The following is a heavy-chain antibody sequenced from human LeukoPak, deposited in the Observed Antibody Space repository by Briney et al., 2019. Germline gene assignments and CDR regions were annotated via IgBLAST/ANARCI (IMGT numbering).Heavy chain of an antibody. D-gene: IGHD5-12*01. CDR1: GFTFHQYA. Sequence: GGSLRLSCAASGFTFHQYAIHWVRQVPGKGLEWVSGISWNSGSIGYADSVRGRFTISRDNAKNSVYLQMNSLRAEDTALYYCAKDKAPLYSGYDWDLDFWGQGTLVIVSS. CDR3: AKDKAPLYSGYDWDLDF. CDR2: ISWNSGSI. J-gene: IGHJ4*02. V-gene: IGHV3-9*01.